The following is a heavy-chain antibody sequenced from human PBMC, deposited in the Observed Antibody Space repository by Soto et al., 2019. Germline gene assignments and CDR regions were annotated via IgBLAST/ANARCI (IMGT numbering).Heavy chain of an antibody. J-gene: IGHJ5*02. V-gene: IGHV1-69*02. D-gene: IGHD3-22*01. CDR1: GGTFSSYT. CDR2: IIPILGIA. Sequence: GASVKVSCKASGGTFSSYTISWVRQAPGQGLEWMGRIIPILGIANYAQKFQGRVTITADKSTSTAYMELSSLRSEDTAVYYCAGSYCYDISGIWFDPSGHGTLLTVSS. CDR3: AGSYCYDISGIWFDP.